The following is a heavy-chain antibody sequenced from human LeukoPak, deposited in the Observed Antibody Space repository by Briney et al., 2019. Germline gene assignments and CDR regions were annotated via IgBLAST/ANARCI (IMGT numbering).Heavy chain of an antibody. V-gene: IGHV3-23*01. CDR1: GFTFSAYA. Sequence: GGSLRLSCAASGFTFSAYAMSWVRQAPGKGLEWVSAISGSGGSTYYADSVKGRFTISRDNSKNTLYLQMNSLRAEDTAVYYCANDIAAAGIDYWGQGTLVTVSS. J-gene: IGHJ4*02. CDR2: ISGSGGST. CDR3: ANDIAAAGIDY. D-gene: IGHD6-13*01.